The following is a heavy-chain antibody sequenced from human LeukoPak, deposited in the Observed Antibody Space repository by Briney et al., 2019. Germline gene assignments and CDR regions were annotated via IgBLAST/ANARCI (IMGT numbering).Heavy chain of an antibody. CDR2: INAGNGNT. Sequence: ASVKVSCKASGYTFTSYAMHWVRQAPGQRLEWMGWINAGNGNTKYSQKFQSRVTITRDTSASTAYMELSSLRSEDTAVYYCASVYYYDSSGYYYFAFDIWGQGTMVTVSS. CDR3: ASVYYYDSSGYYYFAFDI. V-gene: IGHV1-3*01. D-gene: IGHD3-22*01. J-gene: IGHJ3*02. CDR1: GYTFTSYA.